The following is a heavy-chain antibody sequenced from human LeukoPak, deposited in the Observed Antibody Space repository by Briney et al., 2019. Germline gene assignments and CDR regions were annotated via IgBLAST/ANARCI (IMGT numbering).Heavy chain of an antibody. V-gene: IGHV1-8*01. CDR3: ARDAGIAVAEFDY. CDR2: MNPNSGNT. D-gene: IGHD6-19*01. CDR1: GYTFTSYD. J-gene: IGHJ4*02. Sequence: ASVKVSCKASGYTFTSYDINWVRQATGQGLEWMGWMNPNSGNTGYAQKFQGRVTMARNTSISTAYMELSSLRSEDTAVYYCARDAGIAVAEFDYWGQGTLVTVSS.